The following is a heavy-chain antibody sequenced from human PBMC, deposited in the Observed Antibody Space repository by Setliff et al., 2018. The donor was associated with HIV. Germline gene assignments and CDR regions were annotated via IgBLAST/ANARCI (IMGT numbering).Heavy chain of an antibody. CDR2: IYHSGST. Sequence: SETLSLTCAVSGGSISTSKRWTWVRQPPGKGLEWIGEIYHSGSTNYNPSLKSRVTLSVDKSKNQFSLKLSSVTAADTAVYYCAREDWRRDYLDYWGQGTLVTVSS. V-gene: IGHV4-4*02. D-gene: IGHD3-9*01. CDR3: AREDWRRDYLDY. J-gene: IGHJ4*02. CDR1: GGSISTSKR.